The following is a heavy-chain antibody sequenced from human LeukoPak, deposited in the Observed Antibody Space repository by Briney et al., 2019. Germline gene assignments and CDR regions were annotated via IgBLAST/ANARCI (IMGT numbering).Heavy chain of an antibody. J-gene: IGHJ5*02. CDR3: VKHVGSRWSNNRFDP. Sequence: QPGGSLRLSCAASGLSFSSFAMSWVRQGPARGLEWVPSIRGNGETFYADSVKGRFTLSSDSSRNTVYFQLNNLRVEDTALYYCVKHVGSRWSNNRFDPWGQGTLVTVS. CDR2: IRGNGET. CDR1: GLSFSSFA. V-gene: IGHV3-23*01. D-gene: IGHD6-13*01.